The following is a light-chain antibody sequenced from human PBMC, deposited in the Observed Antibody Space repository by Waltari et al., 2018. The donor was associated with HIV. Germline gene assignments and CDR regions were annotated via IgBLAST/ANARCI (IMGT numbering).Light chain of an antibody. J-gene: IGLJ2*01. CDR1: SGYSNHA. V-gene: IGLV4-69*01. CDR3: LTWDTGIGV. CDR2: INSDGSH. Sequence: QVVLTQSPSAYASLGASVKLTCTLSSGYSNHAIAWHQQQSEKGPRYLMKINSDGSHNKGDGIPDRFSGSSSGAERYLTISSLQSEDEADYYCLTWDTGIGVFGGGTKLTVL.